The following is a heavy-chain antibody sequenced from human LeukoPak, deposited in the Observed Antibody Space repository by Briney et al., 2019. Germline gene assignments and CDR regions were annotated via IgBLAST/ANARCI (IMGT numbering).Heavy chain of an antibody. J-gene: IGHJ4*02. CDR3: ARSWLRDSSGYSRDYFDY. D-gene: IGHD3-22*01. CDR1: GCTFTSSA. V-gene: IGHV1-58*02. CDR2: IVVGSGNT. Sequence: GSAVKVSCKASGCTFTSSAMQWVRQARGQRLEGIGGIVVGSGNTNYAQKFQGRVTITRNTSISTAYMELSSLRSEATAVYYCARSWLRDSSGYSRDYFDYWGQGTLVTVSS.